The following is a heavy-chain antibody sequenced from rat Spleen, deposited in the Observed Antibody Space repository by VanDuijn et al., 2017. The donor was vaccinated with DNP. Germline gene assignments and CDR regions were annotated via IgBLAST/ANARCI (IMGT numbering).Heavy chain of an antibody. CDR1: GFTFSDYN. J-gene: IGHJ1*01. Sequence: EVQLVESGGGLVQPGRSLKLSCAASGFTFSDYNMAWVRQAPKKGLEWVATIIYDGSRTYYRDSVKGRFTISRDNAKNTLYLQMDSLRSGDTATYYCAGQGTTGNPYWYFDFWGPGTMVTVSS. D-gene: IGHD1-11*01. V-gene: IGHV5S10*01. CDR2: IIYDGSRT. CDR3: AGQGTTGNPYWYFDF.